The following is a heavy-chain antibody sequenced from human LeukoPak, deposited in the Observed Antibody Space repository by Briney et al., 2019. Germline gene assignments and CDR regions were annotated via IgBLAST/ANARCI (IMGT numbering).Heavy chain of an antibody. D-gene: IGHD3-3*02. Sequence: SVKVSCKASGGTFSSYAISWVRQAPGQGLEWMGGIIPIFGTANYAQKFQGRVTITTDESTSTAYMELRSLRSEDTAVYYCARGALAQPFYYYMDVWGKGTTVTVSS. CDR2: IIPIFGTA. V-gene: IGHV1-69*05. J-gene: IGHJ6*03. CDR3: ARGALAQPFYYYMDV. CDR1: GGTFSSYA.